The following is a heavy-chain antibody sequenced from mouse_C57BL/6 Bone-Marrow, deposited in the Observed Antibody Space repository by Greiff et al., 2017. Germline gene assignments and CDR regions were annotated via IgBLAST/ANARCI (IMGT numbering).Heavy chain of an antibody. CDR3: AREDYGNFDV. Sequence: QVQLKQPGAELVMPGASVKLSCKASGYPFTSYWMHWVKQRPGQGLEWIGEIDPSDSYTNYTQKFKGKSTLTVDKSSSTAYMQLSSLTSEDSAVYYCAREDYGNFDVWGTGTTVTVSS. J-gene: IGHJ1*03. CDR1: GYPFTSYW. CDR2: IDPSDSYT. D-gene: IGHD1-1*01. V-gene: IGHV1-69*01.